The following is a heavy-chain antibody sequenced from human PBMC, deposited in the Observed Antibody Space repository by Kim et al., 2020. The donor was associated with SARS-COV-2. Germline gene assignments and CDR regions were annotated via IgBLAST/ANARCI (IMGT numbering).Heavy chain of an antibody. Sequence: SETLSLTCTVSGGSISSGSYYWSWIRQPAGKGLEWIGRIYTSGSTNYNPSLKSRVTISVDTSKNQFSLKLSSVTAADTAVYYCARVLYSSSSEGYYYYGMDVWGQGTTVTVSS. J-gene: IGHJ6*02. CDR1: GGSISSGSYY. CDR3: ARVLYSSSSEGYYYYGMDV. V-gene: IGHV4-61*02. CDR2: IYTSGST. D-gene: IGHD6-6*01.